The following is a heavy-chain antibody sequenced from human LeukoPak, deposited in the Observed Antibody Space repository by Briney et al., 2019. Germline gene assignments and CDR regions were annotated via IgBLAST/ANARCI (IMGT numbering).Heavy chain of an antibody. CDR1: GGSFSGYS. V-gene: IGHV4-30-2*01. J-gene: IGHJ4*02. CDR2: IYHSGTT. CDR3: ARKRDYGYFDY. Sequence: PSETLSLTCAVYGGSFSGYSWSWIRQPPGKGLEWLGYIYHSGTTYYNPSLKSRVTISADRSKNQFSLKLSSVTAADTAVYFCARKRDYGYFDYWGQGTLVTVSS. D-gene: IGHD4-17*01.